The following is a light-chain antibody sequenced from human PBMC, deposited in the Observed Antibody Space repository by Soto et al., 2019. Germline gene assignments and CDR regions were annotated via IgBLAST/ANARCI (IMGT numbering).Light chain of an antibody. V-gene: IGKV3-20*01. CDR2: AAS. Sequence: EIVLTQSPGTLSLAPGERVTLSCRASQSIDSSYLGWYQQKPGQAPRLLVFAASNRATGIPDRFSGSGSGTDFTLTITRLEPEDFAVYYCQQYGSSPLAFGGGTRVEIE. J-gene: IGKJ4*01. CDR3: QQYGSSPLA. CDR1: QSIDSSY.